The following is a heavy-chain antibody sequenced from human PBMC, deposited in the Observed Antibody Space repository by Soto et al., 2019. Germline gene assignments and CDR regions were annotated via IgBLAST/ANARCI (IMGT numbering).Heavy chain of an antibody. CDR2: INPNSGGT. CDR3: ARTSTGSYYGFYYYYGMDV. D-gene: IGHD1-26*01. CDR1: GYTFTGYY. J-gene: IGHJ6*02. Sequence: EASVKVSCKASGYTFTGYYMHWVRQAPGQGLEWMGWINPNSGGTNYAQKFQGRVTMTRDTSISTAYMELSRLRSDDTAVYYCARTSTGSYYGFYYYYGMDVWGQGTTVTVSS. V-gene: IGHV1-2*02.